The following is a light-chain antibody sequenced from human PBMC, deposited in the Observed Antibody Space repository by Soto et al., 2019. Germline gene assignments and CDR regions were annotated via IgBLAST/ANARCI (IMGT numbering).Light chain of an antibody. Sequence: EIVLTQSPGTLSLSPGERLTLSCRTSQSLSTRSLAWYQQKPGQAPSLLIYEASTRAPGTPDRFSGSGSGTEFTLTISTLQSEDFAVYYCQQYNNWPQITFGQGTRLEIK. V-gene: IGKV3D-15*01. CDR3: QQYNNWPQIT. CDR1: QSLSTRS. J-gene: IGKJ5*01. CDR2: EAS.